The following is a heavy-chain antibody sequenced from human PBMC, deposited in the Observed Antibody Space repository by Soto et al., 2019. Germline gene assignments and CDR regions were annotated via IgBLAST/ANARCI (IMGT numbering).Heavy chain of an antibody. CDR2: INHSGST. CDR3: ARGDYDILTGYYRYYYYGMDV. D-gene: IGHD3-9*01. J-gene: IGHJ6*02. Sequence: SETLSLTCAVYGGSFSGYYWSWIRQPPGKGLEWIGEINHSGSTNYNPSLKSRVTISVDTSKNQFSLKLSSVTAADTAVYYCARGDYDILTGYYRYYYYGMDVWGQGTTVTVS. V-gene: IGHV4-34*01. CDR1: GGSFSGYY.